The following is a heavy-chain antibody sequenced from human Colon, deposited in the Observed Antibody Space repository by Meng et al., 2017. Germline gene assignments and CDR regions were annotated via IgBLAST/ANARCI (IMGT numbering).Heavy chain of an antibody. Sequence: VHLLGAGPGVVTPSGTLSLTGAVSGGSISINSYWSWVRQSPEKGLEWIGQIDHRGDPYYNPSLKSRVTMSVDRSKSQVSLQLTSVTAADTAVYYCARHGGYYQDYWGQGTLVTVSS. J-gene: IGHJ4*02. CDR3: ARHGGYYQDY. D-gene: IGHD4-23*01. CDR2: IDHRGDP. CDR1: GGSISINSY. V-gene: IGHV4-4*02.